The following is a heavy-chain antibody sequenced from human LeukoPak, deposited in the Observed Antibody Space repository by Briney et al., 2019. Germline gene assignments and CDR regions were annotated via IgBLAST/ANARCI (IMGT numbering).Heavy chain of an antibody. D-gene: IGHD2/OR15-2a*01. CDR3: ARDRIAPADAFDI. CDR1: GGSFSGYY. V-gene: IGHV4-4*07. Sequence: SETLSLTCAVYGGSFSGYYWSWIRQPAGKGLEWIGRIYTSGSTNYNPSLKSRVTMSVDTSKNQFSLKLSSVTAADTAVYYCARDRIAPADAFDIWGQGTMVTVSS. J-gene: IGHJ3*02. CDR2: IYTSGST.